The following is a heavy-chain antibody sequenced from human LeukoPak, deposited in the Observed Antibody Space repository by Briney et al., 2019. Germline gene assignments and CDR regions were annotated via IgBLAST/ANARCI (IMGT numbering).Heavy chain of an antibody. D-gene: IGHD3-10*01. J-gene: IGHJ3*02. CDR3: ASFRASRDAFDI. CDR2: ISSSSSYI. Sequence: KTGGTLRLSCAASGFTFSSYSMNWVRQAPGKGLEWVSSISSSSSYIYYADSVKGRFTISRDNAKNSLYLQMNSLRAEDTAVYYCASFRASRDAFDIWGQGTMVTVSS. CDR1: GFTFSSYS. V-gene: IGHV3-21*01.